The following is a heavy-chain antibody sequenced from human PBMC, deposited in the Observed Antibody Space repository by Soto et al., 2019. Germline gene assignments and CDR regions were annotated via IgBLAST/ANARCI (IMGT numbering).Heavy chain of an antibody. D-gene: IGHD3-10*01. V-gene: IGHV1-69*06. CDR2: IIPIFDTA. CDR3: ARDGSGSYYPTGSDY. Sequence: QVQLVQSGAEVKKPGSSGEVSCKASGGTFSSYAISWVRQAPGQGLEWMGGIIPIFDTANYAQKFQGRVTITADKSTSTAYMELSSLRSEDTAVYYFARDGSGSYYPTGSDYWGQGTLVTVSS. CDR1: GGTFSSYA. J-gene: IGHJ4*02.